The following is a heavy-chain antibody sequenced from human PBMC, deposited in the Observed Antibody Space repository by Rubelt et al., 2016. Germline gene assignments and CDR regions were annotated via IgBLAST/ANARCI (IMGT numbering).Heavy chain of an antibody. V-gene: IGHV1-2*02. CDR1: GYTFTSYG. D-gene: IGHD2/OR15-2a*01. CDR3: VRENWYYDN. CDR2: IYPKNGVT. Sequence: QVQLVQSGSEVKMPGASVKVSCKASGYTFTSYGISWVRQAPGQGLAWMGWIYPKNGVTNYAQKFQGRVAMTRDTSISTASMELSSLTSDETAVYYGVRENWYYDNWGQGTLVTVSS. J-gene: IGHJ4*02.